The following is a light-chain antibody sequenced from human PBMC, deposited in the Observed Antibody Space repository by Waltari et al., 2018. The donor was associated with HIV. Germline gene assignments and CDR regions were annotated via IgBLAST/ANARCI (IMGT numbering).Light chain of an antibody. J-gene: IGLJ2*01. CDR1: SSDGGGYNY. Sequence: QPALTQPASVSGSPGQSITISCTGTSSDGGGYNYVSWYQQHPGKAPKVMIYDVSNRPSGVSNRFSGSKSGNTASLTISGLQAEDEADYYCSSYTSSNTLVVFGGGTKLTVL. V-gene: IGLV2-14*03. CDR3: SSYTSSNTLVV. CDR2: DVS.